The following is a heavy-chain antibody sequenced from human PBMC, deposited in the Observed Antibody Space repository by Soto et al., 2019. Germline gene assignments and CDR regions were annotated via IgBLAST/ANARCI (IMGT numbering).Heavy chain of an antibody. CDR3: ARFQGRSEWLLSDY. V-gene: IGHV4-59*01. Sequence: SSETLSLTCTVSGGSISSYYWSWIRQPPGKGLEWIGYIYYSGSTNYNPSLKSRVTISVDTSKNQFSLKLSSVTAADTAVYYCARFQGRSEWLLSDYWGQGTLVTVSS. D-gene: IGHD3-3*01. J-gene: IGHJ4*02. CDR1: GGSISSYY. CDR2: IYYSGST.